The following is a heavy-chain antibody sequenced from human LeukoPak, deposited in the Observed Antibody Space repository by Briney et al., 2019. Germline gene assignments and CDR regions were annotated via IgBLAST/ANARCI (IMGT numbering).Heavy chain of an antibody. Sequence: GGSLRLSCEASGFTFSSYGMHWVRQAPGKGLEWVAVIWFDGSNKDYADSVKGRFTISRDNSKDTLYLQMDSLSAEDTAVYYCAKDRAVAGKEFHYWGQGTLVTVSS. CDR1: GFTFSSYG. D-gene: IGHD6-19*01. J-gene: IGHJ4*02. CDR3: AKDRAVAGKEFHY. CDR2: IWFDGSNK. V-gene: IGHV3-33*06.